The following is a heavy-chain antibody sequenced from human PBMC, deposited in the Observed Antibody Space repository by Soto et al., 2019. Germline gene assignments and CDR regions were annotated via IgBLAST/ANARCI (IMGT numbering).Heavy chain of an antibody. J-gene: IGHJ4*02. D-gene: IGHD6-19*01. CDR2: IYDRGST. Sequence: SETLSLTCTVSGGSIGSSSYYWGWIRQPPGKGLEWIGSIYDRGSTYSNPSLKSRLTTSVDTSKNQFSLKLTSVTAADTAVYYCARHGYSSGRTYFDYWGQGTLVTVSS. V-gene: IGHV4-39*01. CDR1: GGSIGSSSYY. CDR3: ARHGYSSGRTYFDY.